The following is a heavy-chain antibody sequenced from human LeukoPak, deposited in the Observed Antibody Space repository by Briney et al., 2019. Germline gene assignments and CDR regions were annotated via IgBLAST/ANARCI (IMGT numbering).Heavy chain of an antibody. Sequence: ASVKVSCKASGYTFTGYYMHWVRQAPGQGLEWMGWINPNSGGTNYAQKFQGRVTMTRDTSISTAYMELSRLRSDDTAVYYCASTVARTYYDILTGYSYYFDYWGQGTLVTVSS. J-gene: IGHJ4*02. D-gene: IGHD3-9*01. CDR1: GYTFTGYY. CDR3: ASTVARTYYDILTGYSYYFDY. CDR2: INPNSGGT. V-gene: IGHV1-2*02.